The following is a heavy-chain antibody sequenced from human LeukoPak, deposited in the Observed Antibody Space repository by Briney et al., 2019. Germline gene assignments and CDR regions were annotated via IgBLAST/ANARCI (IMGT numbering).Heavy chain of an antibody. V-gene: IGHV1-18*01. CDR1: GYTFTSYG. CDR2: ISAYNGNT. D-gene: IGHD6-19*01. Sequence: GASVKVSCKASGYTFTSYGISWVRQAPGQGLEWMGWISAYNGNTNYAQKLQGRVTMTTDTSTSTAYMELRSLRSDDTAVYYCARDPALGYTSGWYNWFDPWGQGTLVTVSP. J-gene: IGHJ5*02. CDR3: ARDPALGYTSGWYNWFDP.